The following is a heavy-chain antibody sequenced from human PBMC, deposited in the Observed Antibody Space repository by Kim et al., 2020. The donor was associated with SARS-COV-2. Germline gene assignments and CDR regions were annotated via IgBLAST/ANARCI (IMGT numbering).Heavy chain of an antibody. CDR1: GYTFTSYG. J-gene: IGHJ6*02. Sequence: ASVKVSCKASGYTFTSYGISWVRQAPGQGLEWMGWISAYNGNTNYAQKLQGRVTMTTDTSTSTAYMELRSLRSDDTAVYYCARDQVSSFTQNYYYYYGMDVWGQGTTVTVSS. CDR2: ISAYNGNT. V-gene: IGHV1-18*01. CDR3: ARDQVSSFTQNYYYYYGMDV. D-gene: IGHD3-16*01.